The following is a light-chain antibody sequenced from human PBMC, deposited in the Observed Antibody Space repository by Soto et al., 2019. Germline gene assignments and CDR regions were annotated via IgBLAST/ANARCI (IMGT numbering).Light chain of an antibody. CDR2: WAS. V-gene: IGKV4-1*01. CDR3: QQSYSTPIT. CDR1: QSVLFXXXXXXX. Sequence: DIVMTQSPDSLAVSLGERATINCKSSQSVLFXXXXXXXLAWYQQKPGQPPKLLIYWASTRESGVPNRFSGSGXGXXXXXTIXSLXAEDVAVYYCQQSYSTPITFGQGTRLEIK. J-gene: IGKJ5*01.